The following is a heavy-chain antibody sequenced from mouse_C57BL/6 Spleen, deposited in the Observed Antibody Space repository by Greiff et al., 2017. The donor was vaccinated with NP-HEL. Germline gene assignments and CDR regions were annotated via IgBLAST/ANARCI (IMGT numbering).Heavy chain of an antibody. CDR3: ARRGDYDGYYAMDY. J-gene: IGHJ4*01. CDR1: GYTFTSYG. D-gene: IGHD2-4*01. V-gene: IGHV1-81*01. Sequence: VKLQESGAELARPGASVKLSCKASGYTFTSYGISWVKQRTGQGLEWIGEIYPRSGNTYYNEKFKGKATLTADKSSSTAYMELRSLTSEDSAVYFCARRGDYDGYYAMDYWGQGTSVTVSS. CDR2: IYPRSGNT.